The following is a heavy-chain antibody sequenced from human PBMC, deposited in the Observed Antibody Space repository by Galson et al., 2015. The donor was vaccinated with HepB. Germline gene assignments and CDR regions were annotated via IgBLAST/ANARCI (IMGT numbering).Heavy chain of an antibody. CDR1: GFTFSSYG. Sequence: SLRLSCAASGFTFSSYGMRWVRQAPGKGLEWVAVISYDGSNKYYADSVKGRFTISRDNSENTLYLQMNSLRAEDTAVYYCAKVAAAAQFTRYYYYYMDVWGKGTTVTVSS. CDR2: ISYDGSNK. V-gene: IGHV3-30*18. CDR3: AKVAAAAQFTRYYYYYMDV. D-gene: IGHD6-13*01. J-gene: IGHJ6*03.